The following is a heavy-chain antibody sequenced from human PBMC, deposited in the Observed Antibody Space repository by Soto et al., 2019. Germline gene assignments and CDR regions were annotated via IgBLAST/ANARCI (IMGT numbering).Heavy chain of an antibody. Sequence: QVQLVQSGAEVKKPGSSVKVSCKASGYTFISYGISWVRQAPGQGLEWMGWISAYNDYTNYAQKLQGRVTMTTDTHTRIAYLELRTRNPDATAVHYFGRKGYFPGWGSNPPPRYYGMDVWGQGTTVTVSS. D-gene: IGHD3-16*02. CDR1: GYTFISYG. J-gene: IGHJ6*02. V-gene: IGHV1-18*01. CDR2: ISAYNDYT. CDR3: GRKGYFPGWGSNPPPRYYGMDV.